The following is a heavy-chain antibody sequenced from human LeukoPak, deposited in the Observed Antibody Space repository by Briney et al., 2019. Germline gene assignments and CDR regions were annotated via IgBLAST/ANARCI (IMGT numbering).Heavy chain of an antibody. D-gene: IGHD2-2*01. J-gene: IGHJ6*03. CDR2: INWNDGST. Sequence: PGGSLRLSCAASGFTFDDYGMSWVRQAPGKGLEWVSGINWNDGSTGYADSVKGRFTISRDNAKNSLYLQMNSLRAEDTALYYCARSAEPYCSSTSCTSYMDVWGKGTTVTVSS. CDR3: ARSAEPYCSSTSCTSYMDV. CDR1: GFTFDDYG. V-gene: IGHV3-20*04.